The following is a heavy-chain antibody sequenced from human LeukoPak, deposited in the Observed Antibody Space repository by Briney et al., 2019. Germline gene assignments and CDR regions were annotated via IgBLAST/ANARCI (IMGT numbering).Heavy chain of an antibody. CDR1: GGSISSYY. J-gene: IGHJ4*02. V-gene: IGHV4-4*07. CDR2: IYTSGST. CDR3: ARGGSYGIRYYFDY. D-gene: IGHD1-26*01. Sequence: SETLSLTCTVSGGSISSYYWSWIRQPAGKGLEWIGRIYTSGSTNYNPSLKSRVTMSVDTSKNRFSLKLSSVTAADTAVYYCARGGSYGIRYYFDYWGQGTLVTVSS.